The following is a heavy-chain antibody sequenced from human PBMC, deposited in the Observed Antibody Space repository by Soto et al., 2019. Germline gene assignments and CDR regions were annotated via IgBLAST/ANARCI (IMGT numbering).Heavy chain of an antibody. D-gene: IGHD6-19*01. CDR2: ISAHNGNT. Sequence: QVHMVQSGAEVKKPGASVKVSCKASGYIFPSYGISWVRQAPGQGLVWMGWISAHNGNTKYAQKFQGRVTMNTDTSTSTAHMELRGLRSDDTAVYYCARDGGGWPDSWGQGTLVTVSS. CDR1: GYIFPSYG. CDR3: ARDGGGWPDS. J-gene: IGHJ4*02. V-gene: IGHV1-18*01.